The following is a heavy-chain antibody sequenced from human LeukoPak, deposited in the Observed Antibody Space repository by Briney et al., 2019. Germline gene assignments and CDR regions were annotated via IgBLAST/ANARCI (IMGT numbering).Heavy chain of an antibody. V-gene: IGHV3-7*01. CDR2: IRHDGNAK. Sequence: GSLRLSCAASGFAFSDFWMSWVRQAPGKGLGWVANIRHDGNAKNYVPSVRGRFTISRDNAKNSLYLQMNSLTVEDTAVYYCATSHDSAGNDWGQGTLVTVSS. CDR1: GFAFSDFW. D-gene: IGHD2-15*01. CDR3: ATSHDSAGND. J-gene: IGHJ4*02.